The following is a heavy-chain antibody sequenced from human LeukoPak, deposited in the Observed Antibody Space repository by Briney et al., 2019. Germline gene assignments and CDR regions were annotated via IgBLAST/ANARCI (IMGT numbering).Heavy chain of an antibody. CDR1: GFTFSSYS. V-gene: IGHV3-21*01. CDR3: ARDREAAAGTCEADY. Sequence: TGGSLRLSCAASGFTFSSYSMNWVRQAPGKGLEWVSSISSSSSYIYYAGSVKGRFTISRDNAKNSLYLQMNSLRAEDTAVYYCARDREAAAGTCEADYWGQGTLVTVSS. J-gene: IGHJ4*02. CDR2: ISSSSSYI. D-gene: IGHD6-13*01.